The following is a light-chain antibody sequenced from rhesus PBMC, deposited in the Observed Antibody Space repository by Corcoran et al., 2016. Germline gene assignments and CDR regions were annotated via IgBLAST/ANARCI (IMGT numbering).Light chain of an antibody. CDR3: QQYSSRPRT. J-gene: IGKJ1*01. V-gene: IGKV1-22*01. CDR2: KAS. CDR1: QGISSW. Sequence: DIQMTQSPSSLSASVGDTVTITCRASQGISSWVAWYQQKPGKAPKLLIYKASSLQSGVPSRYSGSGSGTDFTLTISSLQSEDFATYYCQQYSSRPRTFGQRTKVEIK.